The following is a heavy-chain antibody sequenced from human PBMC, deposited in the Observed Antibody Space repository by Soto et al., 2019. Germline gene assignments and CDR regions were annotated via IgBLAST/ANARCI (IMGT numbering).Heavy chain of an antibody. CDR3: VRDREYYYDGSGYYNFDY. J-gene: IGHJ4*02. V-gene: IGHV3-30*04. CDR2: ISHDGRKK. Sequence: QVQLVESGGGVVQPGGSLTLSCAASGFTFRNYAMHWVRQATGKGLEWVAVISHDGRKKYYAESVKGRFTISRDHSKNTLDLQMNSLRAEDTAVYYCVRDREYYYDGSGYYNFDYWGQGTLVTVSS. D-gene: IGHD3-22*01. CDR1: GFTFRNYA.